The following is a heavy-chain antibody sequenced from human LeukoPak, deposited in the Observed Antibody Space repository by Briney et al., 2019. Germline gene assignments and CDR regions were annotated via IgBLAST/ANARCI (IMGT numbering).Heavy chain of an antibody. V-gene: IGHV1-8*03. D-gene: IGHD3-22*01. CDR1: GYTFTSYG. CDR2: MNPNSGNT. Sequence: ASVKVSCKASGYTFTSYGISWVRQAPGQGLEWMGWMNPNSGNTGYAQKFQGRVTITRNTSISTAYMELSSLRSEDTAVYYCARNTYYYDSSGYPDAFDIWGQGTMVTVSS. CDR3: ARNTYYYDSSGYPDAFDI. J-gene: IGHJ3*02.